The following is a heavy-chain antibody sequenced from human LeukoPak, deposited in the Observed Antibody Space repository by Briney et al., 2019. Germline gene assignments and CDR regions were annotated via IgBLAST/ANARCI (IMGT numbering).Heavy chain of an antibody. CDR1: GASINTGDSY. CDR2: IYYTGST. J-gene: IGHJ4*02. Sequence: SETLSLTCTVSGASINTGDSYWSWIRQPPGKGLEWIGYIYYTGSTYYNPSLKSRVTISVDTSKNQFSLKLTSVTAADTAVYFCARVGGSVVPAATGLDYWGQGTLVTVSS. V-gene: IGHV4-30-4*08. CDR3: ARVGGSVVPAATGLDY. D-gene: IGHD2-2*01.